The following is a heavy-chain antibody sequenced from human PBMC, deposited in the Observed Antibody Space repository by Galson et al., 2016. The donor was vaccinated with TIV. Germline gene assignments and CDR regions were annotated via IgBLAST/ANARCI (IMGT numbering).Heavy chain of an antibody. CDR3: AKGQLRAARRFYYMDV. D-gene: IGHD1-14*01. CDR1: GFTFDDYA. V-gene: IGHV3-9*01. CDR2: ISWNSGSI. J-gene: IGHJ6*03. Sequence: SLRLSSAASGFTFDDYAMHWVRQVPGRGLEWVSVISWNSGSIVYADSVKGRFFISRDNAKKSLYLQMNSLRAEDTALYYCAKGQLRAARRFYYMDVWGKGTTVTVSS.